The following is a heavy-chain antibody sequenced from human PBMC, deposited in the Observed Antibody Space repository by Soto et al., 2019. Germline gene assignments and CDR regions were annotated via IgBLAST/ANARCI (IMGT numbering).Heavy chain of an antibody. CDR3: AKMEGMDPWAYSFDY. Sequence: EVQVLESGGGLVQPGGSLRLSCAATGFTFSDFAMSWVRQAPGKGLEWVSRIYGGGNGPHYADSVKGRVTISRDTSKNTLYLQMNRLRAEDTAVYYCAKMEGMDPWAYSFDYWGQGTRVTVSS. D-gene: IGHD2-2*03. J-gene: IGHJ4*02. CDR2: IYGGGNGP. V-gene: IGHV3-23*01. CDR1: GFTFSDFA.